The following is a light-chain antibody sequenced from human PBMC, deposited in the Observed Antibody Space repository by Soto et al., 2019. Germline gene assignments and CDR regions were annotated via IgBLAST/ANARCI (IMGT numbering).Light chain of an antibody. Sequence: EIVMTQSPATLSLSPGERATLSCRASQSVSSDLAWYHQKPGQAPRLLIYGASTRATGVPARFSGSRSGTEFTLTINSLQSEDFEVYYCQQYNNWPRTFGQGTKVDI. V-gene: IGKV3-15*01. CDR1: QSVSSD. CDR2: GAS. J-gene: IGKJ1*01. CDR3: QQYNNWPRT.